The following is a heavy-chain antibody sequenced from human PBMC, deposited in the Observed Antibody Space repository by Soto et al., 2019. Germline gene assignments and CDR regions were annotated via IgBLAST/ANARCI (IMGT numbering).Heavy chain of an antibody. J-gene: IGHJ4*02. CDR3: AKDRQFRSYYESAGHYNN. V-gene: IGHV3-23*01. CDR2: IIGSGAIT. D-gene: IGHD3-9*01. CDR1: GFTFKNYD. Sequence: EVQLLESGGGLVQPGGSLRLSCVASGFTFKNYDMRWVRQAPGKGLVGFSGIIGSGAITYYADSVRGRFTISRDNYKNTLYLQLNSLGAEDTAIYYCAKDRQFRSYYESAGHYNNWGQGTLVTVYS.